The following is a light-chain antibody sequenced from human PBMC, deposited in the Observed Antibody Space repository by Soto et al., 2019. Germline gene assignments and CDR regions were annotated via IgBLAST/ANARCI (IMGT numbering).Light chain of an antibody. CDR2: GND. CDR1: RSNIGAGYD. J-gene: IGLJ2*01. Sequence: QSVLTQPPSVSGAPGQRVTISCTGSRSNIGAGYDVHWYQQLPGTAPKLLIYGNDNRPSGVPDRFSGSKSDTSASLAVTGLQAEDEADYYCQSYDSGLSAVLFGGGTKLTVL. V-gene: IGLV1-40*01. CDR3: QSYDSGLSAVL.